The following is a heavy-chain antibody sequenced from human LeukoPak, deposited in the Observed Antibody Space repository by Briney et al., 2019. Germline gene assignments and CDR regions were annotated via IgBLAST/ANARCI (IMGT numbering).Heavy chain of an antibody. CDR3: ARDSTFGNYGDMWYFDY. CDR1: GGSFSGYY. CDR2: INHSGST. V-gene: IGHV4-34*01. J-gene: IGHJ4*02. Sequence: SETLSLTCAVYGGSFSGYYWSWIRQPPGKGLEWIGEINHSGSTNYNPSLKSRVTISVDTSKNQFSLKLSSVTAADTAVYYCARDSTFGNYGDMWYFDYWGQGTLVTVSS. D-gene: IGHD1-7*01.